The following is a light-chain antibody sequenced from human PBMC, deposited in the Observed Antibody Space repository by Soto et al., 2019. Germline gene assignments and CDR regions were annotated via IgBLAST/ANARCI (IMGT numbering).Light chain of an antibody. CDR2: RAS. CDR3: QQRSTWART. CDR1: QSVSSSY. V-gene: IGKV3D-20*02. Sequence: EIVLTQSPGTLSLSPGERATLSCRASQSVSSSYLAWYQQKPGQAPRLLIFRASSRATGVPARFSASGSGTEFPPPIGGRQSQVFAFYYGQQRSTWARTLGQGTTVDNK. J-gene: IGKJ1*01.